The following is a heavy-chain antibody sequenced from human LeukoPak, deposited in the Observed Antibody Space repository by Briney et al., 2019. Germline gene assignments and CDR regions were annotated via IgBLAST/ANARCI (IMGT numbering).Heavy chain of an antibody. CDR2: INPDGRDT. CDR3: TSWGDTTAEYFQR. Sequence: GGSLRLSCAASGFPFDNAWMNWVRQAPGKGLEWVAHINPDGRDTYYVDSVKGRFTISRDNAQNSMYLQMNSLRVEDTAVYYCTSWGDTTAEYFQRWGQGTLVTVSS. J-gene: IGHJ1*01. CDR1: GFPFDNAW. D-gene: IGHD2-21*02. V-gene: IGHV3-7*01.